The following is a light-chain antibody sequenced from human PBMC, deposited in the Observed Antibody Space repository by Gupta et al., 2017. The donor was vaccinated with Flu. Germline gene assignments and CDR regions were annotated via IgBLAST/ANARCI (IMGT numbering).Light chain of an antibody. CDR1: QRNSSY. Sequence: PSSQSSSAGDRVTITFRASQRNSSYLNGNQQTPGRPPKLRKDAASSLQSGVPSMCSSRGXETXFTPTSXRLQPEDVATYYQQHSDWAPLTFGXGTKLEIK. CDR3: QHSDWAPLT. CDR2: AAS. J-gene: IGKJ2*01. V-gene: IGKV1-39*01.